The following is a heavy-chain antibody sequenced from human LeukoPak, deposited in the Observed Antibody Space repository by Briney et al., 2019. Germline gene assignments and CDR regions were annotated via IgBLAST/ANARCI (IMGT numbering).Heavy chain of an antibody. CDR1: GGSISSYY. CDR3: AREPHSGSYQSYWYFDL. CDR2: IYYSGNT. J-gene: IGHJ2*01. D-gene: IGHD1-26*01. Sequence: SETLSLTCTVSGGSISSYYWSWIRRPPGKGLEWIGYIYYSGNTNYNPSLKSRVTISVDTSKNQFSLKLSSVTAADTAVYYCAREPHSGSYQSYWYFDLWGRGTLVTVSS. V-gene: IGHV4-59*01.